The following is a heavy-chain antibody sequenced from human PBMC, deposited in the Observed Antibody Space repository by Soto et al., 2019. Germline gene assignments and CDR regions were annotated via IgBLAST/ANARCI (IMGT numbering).Heavy chain of an antibody. V-gene: IGHV1-3*01. J-gene: IGHJ5*02. CDR3: ARAFPIAVAGTRYWFDP. Sequence: ASVKVSCKASGYTFTSYAMHWVRQAPGQRLEWMGWINAGNGNTKYSQKFQGRVTITRDTSASTAYMELSSLRSGDTAVYYCARAFPIAVAGTRYWFDPWGQGTLVTVSS. D-gene: IGHD6-19*01. CDR2: INAGNGNT. CDR1: GYTFTSYA.